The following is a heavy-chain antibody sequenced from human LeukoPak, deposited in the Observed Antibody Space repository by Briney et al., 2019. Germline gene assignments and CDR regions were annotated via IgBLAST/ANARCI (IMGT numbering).Heavy chain of an antibody. CDR3: ARKTRTWSNWFDP. J-gene: IGHJ5*02. V-gene: IGHV4-30-4*01. Sequence: SQTLSLTCTVSGGSISSGDYYWSWIRQSPGKGLEWIGYIYYSGSVFYNPSLESRIIISLDTSKNQFSLKVTSLTAADSAVYYCARKTRTWSNWFDPWGQGTLVTVSS. CDR2: IYYSGSV. CDR1: GGSISSGDYY. D-gene: IGHD1-14*01.